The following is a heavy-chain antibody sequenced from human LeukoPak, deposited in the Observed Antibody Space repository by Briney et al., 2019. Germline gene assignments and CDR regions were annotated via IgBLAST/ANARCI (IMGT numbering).Heavy chain of an antibody. D-gene: IGHD1-26*01. CDR2: IAADGGAK. J-gene: IGHJ4*02. CDR3: AREATWDQRCFDH. V-gene: IGHV3-30*03. CDR1: GFSFSNHG. Sequence: GGSLRLSCVASGFSFSNHGMHWVRQAPGKGLEWVSVIAADGGAKFYADSVKGRFTLSRDNSKNMFFLQMNFLTVEDTAIYYCAREATWDQRCFDHWGQGTPVTVSS.